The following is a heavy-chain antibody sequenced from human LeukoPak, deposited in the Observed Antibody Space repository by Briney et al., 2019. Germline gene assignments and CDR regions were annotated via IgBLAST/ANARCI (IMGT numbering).Heavy chain of an antibody. CDR2: INAGNGNT. CDR3: AGVTTVTSDHFFY. CDR1: GYTFTSYA. D-gene: IGHD4-17*01. Sequence: ASVKVSCKASGYTFTSYAMHWVRQAPGQRLEWMGWINAGNGNTEYSQKFQCRVTITRATSASTAYWELSSLRSEDTAVYYCAGVTTVTSDHFFYWGPGNLVTVS. J-gene: IGHJ4*02. V-gene: IGHV1-3*01.